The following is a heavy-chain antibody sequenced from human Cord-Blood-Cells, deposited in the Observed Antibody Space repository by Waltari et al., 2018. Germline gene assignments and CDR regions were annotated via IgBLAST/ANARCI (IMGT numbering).Heavy chain of an antibody. Sequence: QVQLVQSGAEVKKPGASVKVSCKASGYTFTGYYMHWVRQDPGQGLEWMGWINPNSGGTNYAQKFQGRVTMTRDTSISTAYMELSRLRSDDTAVYYCARVRTELTKIQGNWFDPWGQGTLVTVSS. CDR2: INPNSGGT. CDR1: GYTFTGYY. J-gene: IGHJ5*02. CDR3: ARVRTELTKIQGNWFDP. D-gene: IGHD3-10*01. V-gene: IGHV1-2*02.